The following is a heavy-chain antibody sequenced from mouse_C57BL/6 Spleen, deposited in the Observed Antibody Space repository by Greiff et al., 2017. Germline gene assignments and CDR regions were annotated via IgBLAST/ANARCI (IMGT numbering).Heavy chain of an antibody. Sequence: EVQLVESGGGLVQPGGSMKLSCAASGFTFSDAWMDWVRQSPEKGLEWVAEIRNKANNHATYYAESVKGRFTISRDDSKSSVYLQMNSVRAEDTGIYYCTRRMGGYYDYWGQGTTLTVSS. V-gene: IGHV6-6*01. J-gene: IGHJ2*01. CDR1: GFTFSDAW. CDR2: IRNKANNHAT. D-gene: IGHD2-3*01. CDR3: TRRMGGYYDY.